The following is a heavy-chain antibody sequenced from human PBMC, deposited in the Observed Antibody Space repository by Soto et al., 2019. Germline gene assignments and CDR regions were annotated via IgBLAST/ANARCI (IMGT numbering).Heavy chain of an antibody. CDR3: ASRVRGYSYGFGPDAFDI. Sequence: GGSLRLSCAASGFTFSSYSMNWVRQAPGKGLEWVSSISSSSSYIYYADSVKGRLTISRDNAKNSLYLQMNSLRAEDTAVYYCASRVRGYSYGFGPDAFDIWGHGTMVTVSS. D-gene: IGHD5-18*01. CDR2: ISSSSSYI. CDR1: GFTFSSYS. V-gene: IGHV3-21*01. J-gene: IGHJ3*02.